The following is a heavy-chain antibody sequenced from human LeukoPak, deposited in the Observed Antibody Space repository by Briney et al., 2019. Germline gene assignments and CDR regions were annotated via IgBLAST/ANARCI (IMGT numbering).Heavy chain of an antibody. CDR2: INPKSGGT. D-gene: IGHD3-3*01. CDR3: AREARFLEWLLPYYYYYYMDV. V-gene: IGHV1-2*02. J-gene: IGHJ6*03. Sequence: ASVKVSCKASGYTFTDYYMHWVRQAPGQGLEGMGWINPKSGGTNYAQKFQGRVTVTRDTSISTAYMELSRLRSDDTAVYYCAREARFLEWLLPYYYYYYMDVWGKGTTVTVSS. CDR1: GYTFTDYY.